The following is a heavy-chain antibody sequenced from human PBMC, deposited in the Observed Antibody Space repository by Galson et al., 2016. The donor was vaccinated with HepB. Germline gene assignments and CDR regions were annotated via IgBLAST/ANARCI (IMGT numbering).Heavy chain of an antibody. CDR1: GYSLSSYW. CDR3: ASATDGNFFFDY. D-gene: IGHD5-24*01. Sequence: QSGAEVKKPGESLKISCQASGYSLSSYWIGWVRQLPGKGLEWMGLIRPGVSTTYYRPSLQGQVTISADKSLFTAYLQWSNLRASDSGLYYCASATDGNFFFDYWAQGTLVTVSS. J-gene: IGHJ4*02. CDR2: IRPGVSTT. V-gene: IGHV5-51*01.